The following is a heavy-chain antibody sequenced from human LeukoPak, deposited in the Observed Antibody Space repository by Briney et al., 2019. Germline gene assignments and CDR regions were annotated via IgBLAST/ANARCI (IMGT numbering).Heavy chain of an antibody. V-gene: IGHV3-7*05. CDR3: ARIGVTPTVLSAYDI. D-gene: IGHD2-21*02. Sequence: GGSLRLSCAASGFTFSRYWMSWRRQAPGKGLEWVANIKEDGSAGYYVDSVKGRFTISRDNAKNSLYLHMNSLRAEDTAVYYCARIGVTPTVLSAYDIWGQGTMVTVSS. CDR2: IKEDGSAG. CDR1: GFTFSRYW. J-gene: IGHJ3*02.